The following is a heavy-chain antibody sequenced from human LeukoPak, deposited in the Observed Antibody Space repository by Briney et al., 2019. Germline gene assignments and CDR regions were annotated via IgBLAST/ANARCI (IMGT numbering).Heavy chain of an antibody. V-gene: IGHV4-30-4*08. CDR1: GGSISSGDYY. J-gene: IGHJ4*02. Sequence: SQTLSLTCTVSGGSISSGDYYWSWIRQPPGKGLEWIGYIYYSGSTYYNPSLKSRVTISVDTSKNQFSLKLSSETAADTAVYYCARNDYGGNSGFRWGQGTLVTVSS. CDR3: ARNDYGGNSGFR. CDR2: IYYSGST. D-gene: IGHD4-23*01.